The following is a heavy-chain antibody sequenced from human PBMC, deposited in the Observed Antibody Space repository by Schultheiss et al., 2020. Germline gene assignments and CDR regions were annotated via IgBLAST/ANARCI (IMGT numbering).Heavy chain of an antibody. D-gene: IGHD2-15*01. CDR1: GGSFSGYY. Sequence: SETLSLTCAVYGGSFSGYYWSWIRQPPGKGLEWIGYINYSWSTYYNPSLKSRVTISVDTSKNQFSLKLSSVTAADTAVYYCARFCDILLRMRMDVWGQGTTVTVSS. CDR3: ARFCDILLRMRMDV. V-gene: IGHV4-34*01. CDR2: INYSWST. J-gene: IGHJ6*02.